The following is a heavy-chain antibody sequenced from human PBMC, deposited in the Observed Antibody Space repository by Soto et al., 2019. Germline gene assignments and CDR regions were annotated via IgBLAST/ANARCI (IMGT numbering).Heavy chain of an antibody. Sequence: SVKVSCKASGGTFSSYAISWVRQAPGQGLEWMGGIIPIFGTENYAQKFQGRVTRTADGSTSTAYLGRRSLRSEDTAVYYCVRVQVTKLRYYGMDVWGQGTTVTVSS. V-gene: IGHV1-69*13. D-gene: IGHD2-15*01. J-gene: IGHJ6*02. CDR2: IIPIFGTE. CDR3: VRVQVTKLRYYGMDV. CDR1: GGTFSSYA.